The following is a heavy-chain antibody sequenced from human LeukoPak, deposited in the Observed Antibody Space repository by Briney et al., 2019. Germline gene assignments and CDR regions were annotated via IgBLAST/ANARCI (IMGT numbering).Heavy chain of an antibody. CDR2: IYYSGST. Sequence: PSETLSLTCTVSGGSISSSTHSWDWIRQPPGMGLEWIGTIYYSGSTYYNPSLKSRVTISVDTSKNQFSLRLNSVTAADTTVYYCASNPGGYTSGWFFDYWGQGTLVTVSS. V-gene: IGHV4-39*01. D-gene: IGHD6-19*01. CDR3: ASNPGGYTSGWFFDY. J-gene: IGHJ4*02. CDR1: GGSISSSTHS.